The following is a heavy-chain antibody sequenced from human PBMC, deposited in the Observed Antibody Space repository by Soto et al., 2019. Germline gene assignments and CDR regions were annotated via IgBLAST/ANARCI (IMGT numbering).Heavy chain of an antibody. J-gene: IGHJ6*02. CDR3: ARPLVAPVAGPYYYGMDV. V-gene: IGHV3-33*01. CDR1: GFTFNSYG. Sequence: GGSLILSCTASGFTFNSYGFNWVRQAPGKGLEWVAVIWYDGNTKYYADSVKGRFTISRDNLRSTVYLQMNSLTAEDTAVYYCARPLVAPVAGPYYYGMDVWGQGTTVTVSS. CDR2: IWYDGNTK. D-gene: IGHD6-19*01.